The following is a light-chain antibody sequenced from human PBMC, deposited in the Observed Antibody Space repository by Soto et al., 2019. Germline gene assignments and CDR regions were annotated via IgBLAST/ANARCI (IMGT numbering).Light chain of an antibody. J-gene: IGKJ4*01. Sequence: DIQMTQSPSTLSASVGERVTITCRASQTINTWLAWYQHKPGKAPKLLIYDASTLQTGVPSRFSGYSSGTEFTLTISSLQPDDLATYFCQQYHSFSTEGLTFGGGTKVEL. V-gene: IGKV1-5*01. CDR1: QTINTW. CDR2: DAS. CDR3: QQYHSFSTEGLT.